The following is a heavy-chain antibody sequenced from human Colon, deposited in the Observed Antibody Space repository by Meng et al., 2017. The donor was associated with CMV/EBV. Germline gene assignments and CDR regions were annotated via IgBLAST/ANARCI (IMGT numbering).Heavy chain of an antibody. D-gene: IGHD1-26*01. CDR3: VRESQSGSYIYLQH. V-gene: IGHV1-18*01. Sequence: VQLVHSGAECKKVGASVKVSCKSSGYTFTNYGISWVRQAPRQGLEWMGWISAYTGDTYYAQKFQGRVTMTTDTSTSTAYMELRSLRSDDTAVYYCVRESQSGSYIYLQHWGQGTLVTVSS. CDR1: GYTFTNYG. J-gene: IGHJ1*01. CDR2: ISAYTGDT.